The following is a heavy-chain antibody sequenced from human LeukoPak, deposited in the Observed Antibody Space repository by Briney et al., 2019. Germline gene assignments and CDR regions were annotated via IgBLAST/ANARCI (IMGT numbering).Heavy chain of an antibody. D-gene: IGHD5-24*01. Sequence: SETLSLTCAVYGGSFSGYYWSWIRQPPGKGLEWIGSIYYSGSTYYNPSLKSRVTISVDTSKNQFSLKLSSVTAADTAVYYCARSHEEMATIFDYWGQGTLVTVSS. J-gene: IGHJ4*02. CDR1: GGSFSGYY. CDR2: IYYSGST. CDR3: ARSHEEMATIFDY. V-gene: IGHV4-34*01.